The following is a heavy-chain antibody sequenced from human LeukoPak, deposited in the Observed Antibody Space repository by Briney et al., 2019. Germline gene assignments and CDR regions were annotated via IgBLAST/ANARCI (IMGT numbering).Heavy chain of an antibody. V-gene: IGHV3-21*01. CDR2: ITFSSSHI. J-gene: IGHJ4*02. Sequence: PGGSLRLSCAASGFTFSGYVMTWVRQAPGKGLECVSSITFSSSHIYYADSVKGRFTISRDNTKDSLYLQMNSLRAEDTAVYYCARDKARDPMVRGVIMGDYFDYWGQGTLVTVSS. CDR1: GFTFSGYV. CDR3: ARDKARDPMVRGVIMGDYFDY. D-gene: IGHD3-10*01.